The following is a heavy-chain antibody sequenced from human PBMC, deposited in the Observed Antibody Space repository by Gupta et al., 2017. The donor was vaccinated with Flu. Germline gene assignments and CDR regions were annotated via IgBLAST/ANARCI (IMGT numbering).Heavy chain of an antibody. V-gene: IGHV4-31*03. D-gene: IGHD3-3*01. Sequence: QVQLQESGPGLVKPSQTLSLTCTVSGGSISSGGYYWSWIRQHPGKGLEWIGYIYYSGSTYYNPSLKSRVTISVDTSKNQFSLKLSSVTAADTAVYYCARDAYYDFWSGYYIWSGSGMDVWGPGTTVTVSS. CDR1: GGSISSGGYY. CDR2: IYYSGST. J-gene: IGHJ6*02. CDR3: ARDAYYDFWSGYYIWSGSGMDV.